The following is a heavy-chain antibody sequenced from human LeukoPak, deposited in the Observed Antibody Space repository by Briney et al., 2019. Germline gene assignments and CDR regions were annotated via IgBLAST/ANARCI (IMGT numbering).Heavy chain of an antibody. CDR1: GGSISSYY. CDR2: IYYSGST. V-gene: IGHV4-59*05. J-gene: IGHJ4*02. Sequence: PSETLSLTCTVSGGSISSYYWSWIRQPPGKGLEWIGSIYYSGSTYYNPSLKSRVTISVDTSKNQFSLKLSSVTAADTAVYYCAKDSHYWYYYDSSGYTDYWGQGTLVTVSS. CDR3: AKDSHYWYYYDSSGYTDY. D-gene: IGHD3-22*01.